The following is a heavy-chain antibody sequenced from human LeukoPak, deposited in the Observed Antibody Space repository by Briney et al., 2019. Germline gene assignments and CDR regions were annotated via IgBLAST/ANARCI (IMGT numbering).Heavy chain of an antibody. J-gene: IGHJ4*02. V-gene: IGHV1-69*04. CDR2: IIPILGIA. CDR1: GGTFSSYA. CDR3: AGNDGYGYSGYDFPFDY. D-gene: IGHD5-12*01. Sequence: ASVKVSCKASGGTFSSYAISWVRQAPGQGLEWMGRIIPILGIANYAQKFQGRVTITADKSTSTAYMELSSLRSEDTAVYYCAGNDGYGYSGYDFPFDYWGQGTLVTVSS.